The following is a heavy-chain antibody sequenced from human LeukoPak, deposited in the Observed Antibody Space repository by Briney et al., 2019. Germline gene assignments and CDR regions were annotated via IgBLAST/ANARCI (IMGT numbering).Heavy chain of an antibody. CDR1: GGSFSGYY. D-gene: IGHD6-19*01. CDR2: INHSGST. J-gene: IGHJ4*02. V-gene: IGHV4-34*01. CDR3: ARGPDRIAVGID. Sequence: SETLSLTCAVYGGSFSGYYWSWIRQPPGKGLEWIGEINHSGSTNYNPSLKSRVTISVDTSKNQFSLKLSSVTAADTAVYYCARGPDRIAVGIDWGQGTLVTVSS.